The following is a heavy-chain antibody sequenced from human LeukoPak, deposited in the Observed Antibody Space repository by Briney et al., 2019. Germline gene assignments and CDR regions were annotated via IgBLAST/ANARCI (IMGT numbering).Heavy chain of an antibody. V-gene: IGHV3-23*01. J-gene: IGHJ4*02. CDR1: GFTFSSYA. CDR2: ISGSGGST. Sequence: SEGSLRLSCAASGFTFSSYATSWVRQAPGKGLEWISAISGSGGSTYYADSVKGRFTISRDNSKTTLYLQMNSLRAEDTAVYYCAKDRITMIVVVTFDYWGQGTLVTVSS. D-gene: IGHD3-22*01. CDR3: AKDRITMIVVVTFDY.